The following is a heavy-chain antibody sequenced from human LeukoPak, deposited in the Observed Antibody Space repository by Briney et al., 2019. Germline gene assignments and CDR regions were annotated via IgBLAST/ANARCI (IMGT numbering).Heavy chain of an antibody. V-gene: IGHV3-48*03. J-gene: IGHJ4*02. CDR2: ISSSSITI. Sequence: GGSLRLSCAASGFTFFGYEMNWVRQAPGKGLEWVSHISSSSITIYYADSVKGRFTISRDNAKNSLYLQMNSLRAEDTAVYYCARRYSYGSMGLDYWGQGTLVTVSS. CDR3: ARRYSYGSMGLDY. D-gene: IGHD5-18*01. CDR1: GFTFFGYE.